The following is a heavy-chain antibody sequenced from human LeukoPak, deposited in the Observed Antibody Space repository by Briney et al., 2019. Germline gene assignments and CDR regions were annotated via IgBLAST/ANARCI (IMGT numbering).Heavy chain of an antibody. J-gene: IGHJ4*02. CDR2: INPTSGGT. CDR1: GYVFTGSY. Sequence: PSVKFSCKTSGYVFTGSYIQWMRQATGQELEWMGWINPTSGGTNYAQKFQGRVTITGDTSITTAYMELSRLGSDDTAVYYCARDVPLSEGVLDRPDYWGQGTLVTVSS. CDR3: ARDVPLSEGVLDRPDY. V-gene: IGHV1-2*02. D-gene: IGHD1-1*01.